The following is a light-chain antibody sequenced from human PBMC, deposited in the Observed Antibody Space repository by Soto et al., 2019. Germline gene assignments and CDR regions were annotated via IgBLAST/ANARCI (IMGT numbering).Light chain of an antibody. CDR2: GAS. Sequence: EVVLTQPPGTLSLSPGERATLSCRASQRINNNYLAWYQQKAGQAPRLLIYGASIRATGIPDRFSGSGSGADFTLTISRLEPEDFAVYFCQLYTNWPRWTFGQGTKVDIK. CDR1: QRINNNY. CDR3: QLYTNWPRWT. J-gene: IGKJ1*01. V-gene: IGKV3-20*01.